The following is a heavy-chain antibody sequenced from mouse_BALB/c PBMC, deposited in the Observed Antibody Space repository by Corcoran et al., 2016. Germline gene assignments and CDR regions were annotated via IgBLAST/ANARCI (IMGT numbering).Heavy chain of an antibody. CDR3: ARSDYGSSLYYAMDY. V-gene: IGHV9-3-1*01. CDR1: GYTFTNYG. CDR2: INTYTGEP. J-gene: IGHJ4*01. D-gene: IGHD1-1*01. Sequence: QIQLVQSGPELKKPGETVKISCKASGYTFTNYGMNWVKQAPGKGLKWMGWINTYTGEPTYADDFKGRFAFSLETSASTAYLQINNLKNEDTATYFCARSDYGSSLYYAMDYWGQGTSVTVSS.